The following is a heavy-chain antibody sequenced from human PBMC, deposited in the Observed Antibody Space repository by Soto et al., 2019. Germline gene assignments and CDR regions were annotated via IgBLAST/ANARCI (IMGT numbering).Heavy chain of an antibody. V-gene: IGHV4-31*03. CDR2: IYYSGST. CDR3: ARANQALYYYYGMDV. Sequence: SETLSLTCTVSGGSISSGGYYWSWIRQHPGKGLEWIGYIYYSGSTYYNPSLKSRVTISVDTSKNQFSLKLSSVTAADTAVYYCARANQALYYYYGMDVWGQGTTVTVS. CDR1: GGSISSGGYY. J-gene: IGHJ6*02.